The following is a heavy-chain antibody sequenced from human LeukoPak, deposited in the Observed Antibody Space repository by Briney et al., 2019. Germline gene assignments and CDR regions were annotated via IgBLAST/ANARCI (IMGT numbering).Heavy chain of an antibody. CDR2: ISGSGGST. J-gene: IGHJ4*02. CDR1: GGSFSGYY. D-gene: IGHD1-26*01. CDR3: AKGLWELPNLVTGSDY. V-gene: IGHV3-23*01. Sequence: PSETLSLTCAVYGGSFSGYYWSWVRQAPGKGLERVSAISGSGGSTYYADSVKGRFTISRDNSKNTLYLQMNSLRAEDTAVYYCAKGLWELPNLVTGSDYWGQGTLVTVSS.